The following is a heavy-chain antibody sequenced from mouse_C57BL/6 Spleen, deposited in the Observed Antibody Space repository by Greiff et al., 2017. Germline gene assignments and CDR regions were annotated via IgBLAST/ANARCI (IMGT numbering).Heavy chain of an antibody. J-gene: IGHJ1*03. Sequence: QVQLQQPGAELVRPGSSVKLSCKASGYTFTSYWMHWVKQRPIQGLEWIGNIDPSDSETHYIQKFKDKATLTVDKSSSTAYMQLSSLTSEDSAVYYCARGATVVPYWYFDVWGTGTTVTVSS. CDR3: ARGATVVPYWYFDV. CDR2: IDPSDSET. V-gene: IGHV1-52*01. CDR1: GYTFTSYW. D-gene: IGHD1-1*01.